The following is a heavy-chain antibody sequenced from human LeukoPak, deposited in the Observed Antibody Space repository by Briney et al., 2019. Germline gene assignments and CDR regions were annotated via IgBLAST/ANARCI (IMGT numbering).Heavy chain of an antibody. CDR2: MNPNSGNT. V-gene: IGHV1-8*01. Sequence: GASVKVSCKASVYTFTSYDINWVRQATGQGLEWMGWMNPNSGNTGYAQKFQGRVTMTRNTSISTAYMELSSLRSEDTAVYYCARAVRRSGYYSGITGATSRYYFDHWGQGTLVTVSS. CDR1: VYTFTSYD. CDR3: ARAVRRSGYYSGITGATSRYYFDH. D-gene: IGHD3-22*01. J-gene: IGHJ4*02.